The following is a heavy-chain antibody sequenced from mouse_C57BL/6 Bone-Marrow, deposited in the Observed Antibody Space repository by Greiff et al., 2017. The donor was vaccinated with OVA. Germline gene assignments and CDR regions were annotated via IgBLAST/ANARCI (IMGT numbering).Heavy chain of an antibody. V-gene: IGHV1-69*01. CDR1: GYTFTSYW. D-gene: IGHD2-4*01. CDR2: IDPSDSYT. Sequence: VQLQQPGAELVMPGASVKLSCKASGYTFTSYWMHWVKQRPGQGLEWIGEIDPSDSYTNYNQKFKGKSTLTVDKSSSTAYMQLSSLTSEDSAVYYCARNDYGAYWGQGTLVTVSA. CDR3: ARNDYGAY. J-gene: IGHJ3*01.